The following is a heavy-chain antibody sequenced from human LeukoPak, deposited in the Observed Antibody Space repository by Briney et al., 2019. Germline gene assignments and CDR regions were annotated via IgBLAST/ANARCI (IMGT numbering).Heavy chain of an antibody. J-gene: IGHJ3*02. CDR3: GRHGGAFEM. Sequence: PGGSPRLSCAASGFTFSTYWMSWVRQTPGVGLEWVANIKQDGSETDYADSVKGRFTISRDNAKNSLYLQMNSLRVEDTAVYYCGRHGGAFEMWGQGTMVTVSS. CDR2: IKQDGSET. CDR1: GFTFSTYW. V-gene: IGHV3-7*01.